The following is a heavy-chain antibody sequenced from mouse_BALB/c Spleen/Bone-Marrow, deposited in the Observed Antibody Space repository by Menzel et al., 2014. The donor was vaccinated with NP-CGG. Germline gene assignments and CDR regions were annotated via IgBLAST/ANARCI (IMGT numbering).Heavy chain of an antibody. J-gene: IGHJ3*01. CDR2: ISASNGGT. CDR1: GYTFTSYY. CDR3: TREGAY. Sequence: QVQLQQSGAELVKPGASVKLSCKAPGYTFTSYYMYWVKQRPGQGLEWIGEISASNGGTNINKNFKSKATLTVDKSSSTAYMQLSSLTSEDSAVYHCTREGAYWGQGTLVTVSA. V-gene: IGHV1S81*02.